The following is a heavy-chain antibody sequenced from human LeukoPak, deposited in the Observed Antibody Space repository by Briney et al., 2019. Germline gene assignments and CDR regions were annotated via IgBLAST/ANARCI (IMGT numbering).Heavy chain of an antibody. D-gene: IGHD3-10*01. Sequence: PGGSLRLSCAASGFTFSSYWMSWVRQAPGKGLEWVANIIQDGSEKYYVDSVKGRFTISRDNAKNSLYLQMNSLRAEDTAVYYCAKDMGYYGSGSPPDYWGQGTLVAVSS. CDR3: AKDMGYYGSGSPPDY. V-gene: IGHV3-7*01. J-gene: IGHJ4*02. CDR2: IIQDGSEK. CDR1: GFTFSSYW.